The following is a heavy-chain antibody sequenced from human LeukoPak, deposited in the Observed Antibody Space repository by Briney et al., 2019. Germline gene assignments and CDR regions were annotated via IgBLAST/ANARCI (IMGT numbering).Heavy chain of an antibody. CDR1: GFTFSSYD. CDR3: ARTLYYDYVWGSYRWSNDAFDI. CDR2: IGTAGDT. Sequence: GGSLRLSCAASGFTFSSYDMHWVRQPTGKGLEWVSAIGTAGDTYYSHSVKGRFTISRDNAKNSLYLQMNSLRAEDTAVYYCARTLYYDYVWGSYRWSNDAFDIWGQGTMVTVSS. D-gene: IGHD3-16*02. J-gene: IGHJ3*02. V-gene: IGHV3-13*01.